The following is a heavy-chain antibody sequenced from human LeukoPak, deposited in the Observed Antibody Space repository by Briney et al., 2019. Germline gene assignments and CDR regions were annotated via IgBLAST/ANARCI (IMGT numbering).Heavy chain of an antibody. CDR1: GYTFTGYY. D-gene: IGHD5-24*01. CDR3: ARGYYGFNYLFDY. Sequence: ASVKVSCKASGYTFTGYYMHWVRQAPGQGLEWMGWINPNSGGTNYAQKFQGSVTMTRDTSISTAYMELSRLRSDDTAVYYCARGYYGFNYLFDYWGQGTLVTVSS. CDR2: INPNSGGT. V-gene: IGHV1-2*02. J-gene: IGHJ4*02.